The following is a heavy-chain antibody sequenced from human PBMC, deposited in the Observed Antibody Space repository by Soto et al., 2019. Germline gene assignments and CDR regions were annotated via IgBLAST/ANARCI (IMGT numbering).Heavy chain of an antibody. D-gene: IGHD3-3*01. CDR1: VGSFSGYY. V-gene: IGHV4-59*01. J-gene: IGHJ5*02. CDR2: IYYSGST. Sequence: SEALSLPCAVYVGSFSGYYWSWVRQPPVRVLQRIGYIYYSGSTNYNPSLKSRVTISVDTSKNQFSLKLSSVTAADTAVYYCARGVRGPYYDFWSGYYDNWFDPWGQGTLVTVSS. CDR3: ARGVRGPYYDFWSGYYDNWFDP.